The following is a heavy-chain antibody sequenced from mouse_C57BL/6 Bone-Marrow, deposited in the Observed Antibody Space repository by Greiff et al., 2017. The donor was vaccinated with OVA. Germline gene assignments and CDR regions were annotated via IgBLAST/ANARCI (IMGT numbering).Heavy chain of an antibody. D-gene: IGHD1-1*01. CDR1: GFTFSNYW. CDR3: TVTTVVADFDY. CDR2: IRLKSDNYAT. Sequence: EVHLVESGGGLVQPGGSMKLSCVASGFTFSNYWMNWVRQSPEKGLEWVAQIRLKSDNYATHYAESVKGRFTISRDDSKSSVYLQMNNLRAEDTGIYYCTVTTVVADFDYWGQGTTLTVSS. J-gene: IGHJ2*01. V-gene: IGHV6-3*01.